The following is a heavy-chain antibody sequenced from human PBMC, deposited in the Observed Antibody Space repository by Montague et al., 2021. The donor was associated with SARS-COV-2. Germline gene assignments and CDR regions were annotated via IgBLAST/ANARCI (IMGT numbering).Heavy chain of an antibody. CDR2: IYNGGST. V-gene: IGHV4-59*01. CDR3: ARVGRGSSWYEAAFDI. J-gene: IGHJ3*02. Sequence: SETLSLTCTVSGGSINRYSWTWIRQPPGKGLEWIGYIYNGGSTNYNPSLTSRVTISVDTSKNQFSLKLSSVAAADTAVYYCARVGRGSSWYEAAFDIWGQGTMVTVSP. D-gene: IGHD6-13*01. CDR1: GGSINRYS.